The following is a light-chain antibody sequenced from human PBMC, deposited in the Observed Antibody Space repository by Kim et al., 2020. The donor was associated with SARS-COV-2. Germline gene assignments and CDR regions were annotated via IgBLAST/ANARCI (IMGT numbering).Light chain of an antibody. V-gene: IGLV1-40*01. J-gene: IGLJ3*02. CDR1: SSNIGAGYD. CDR3: QSYDSSLSGFNWV. CDR2: GNS. Sequence: VTISCTGSSSNIGAGYDVHWYQQLPGTAPKHLIYGNSNRPSGVPDRFSGSKSGTSASLAITGLQAEDEADYYCQSYDSSLSGFNWVFGGGTKLTVL.